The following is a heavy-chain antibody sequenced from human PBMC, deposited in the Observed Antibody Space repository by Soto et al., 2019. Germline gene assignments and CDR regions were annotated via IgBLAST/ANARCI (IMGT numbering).Heavy chain of an antibody. CDR3: ASMGYHYGSGSYPLDY. CDR1: GGSISSHY. D-gene: IGHD3-10*01. J-gene: IGHJ4*02. CDR2: MYNSGST. Sequence: SETLSLTCTVSGGSISSHYWTWIRQPPGKGLEWIGFMYNSGSTHYNPSLKSRVTISLDTSKNQFSLNLRSVTAADTAVYYCASMGYHYGSGSYPLDYWGQGTLVTVSS. V-gene: IGHV4-59*08.